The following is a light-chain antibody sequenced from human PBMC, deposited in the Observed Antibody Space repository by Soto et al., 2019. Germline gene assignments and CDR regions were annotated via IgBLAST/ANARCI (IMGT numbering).Light chain of an antibody. V-gene: IGLV2-14*01. Sequence: QSALTQPASVSGSPGQSITISGTGTSSDVGGYNYVSWYQQHPVKAPKLMIYDVTNRPSGVSARFSGSKSGNTDSLTISGLQAEEDADYYCSSYTSSSTPYVFGTGTKLTVL. CDR1: SSDVGGYNY. J-gene: IGLJ1*01. CDR3: SSYTSSSTPYV. CDR2: DVT.